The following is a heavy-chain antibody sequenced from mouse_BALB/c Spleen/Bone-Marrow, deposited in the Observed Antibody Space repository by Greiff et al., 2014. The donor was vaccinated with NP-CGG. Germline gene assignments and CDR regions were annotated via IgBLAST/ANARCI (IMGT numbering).Heavy chain of an antibody. V-gene: IGHV14-3*02. CDR1: GFNIKDTY. Sequence: EVKLQESGAELVKPGASVKLSCTASGFNIKDTYMHWVKQRPEQGLEWIGRIDPANGNTKYDPKFQGKATITADTSSNTAYLQLSSLTPEDTAVYYCARWGKLGRGYFDVWGAGTTVTVSS. CDR3: ARWGKLGRGYFDV. J-gene: IGHJ1*01. CDR2: IDPANGNT. D-gene: IGHD4-1*01.